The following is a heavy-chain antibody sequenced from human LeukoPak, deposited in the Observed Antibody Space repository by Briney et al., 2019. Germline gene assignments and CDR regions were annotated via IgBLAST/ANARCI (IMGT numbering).Heavy chain of an antibody. CDR2: IKHDGSEK. V-gene: IGHV3-7*01. CDR3: AKLVVVTATYWYFDL. Sequence: GGSLRLSCAASGFTFSNYWMSWVRQAPGKGLDWVANIKHDGSEKYSAHSATPPLPISRDNARNSLYLQMNSLRPEDTAVYYCAKLVVVTATYWYFDLWGRGTPVTASS. CDR1: GFTFSNYW. J-gene: IGHJ2*01. D-gene: IGHD2-21*02.